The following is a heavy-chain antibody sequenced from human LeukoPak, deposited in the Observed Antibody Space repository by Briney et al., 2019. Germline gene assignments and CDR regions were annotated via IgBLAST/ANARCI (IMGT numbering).Heavy chain of an antibody. J-gene: IGHJ3*02. CDR2: ISGGGGNT. Sequence: GGSLRLSCAASGFTVSSNYMSWVRQAPGKGLEWVSAISGGGGNTYYADSVKGRFTISRDNSKNTLYLQMNSLRAEDTAVYYCGKNRYSGSLSPFDIWGRGTMVTVSS. D-gene: IGHD1-26*01. V-gene: IGHV3-23*01. CDR3: GKNRYSGSLSPFDI. CDR1: GFTVSSNY.